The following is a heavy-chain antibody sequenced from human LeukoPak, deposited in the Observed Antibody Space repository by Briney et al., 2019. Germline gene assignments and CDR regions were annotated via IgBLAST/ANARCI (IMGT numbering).Heavy chain of an antibody. CDR2: IYHSGST. V-gene: IGHV4-4*02. Sequence: SETLSLTCAVSGGSISSSNWWGWVRQPPGKGLEWIGEIYHSGSTNYNPSLKSRVTISVDKSKNQFSLKLSSVTAADTAVYYCARRVLGGTNWFDPWGQGTLVTVSS. CDR1: GGSISSSNW. J-gene: IGHJ5*02. CDR3: ARRVLGGTNWFDP. D-gene: IGHD3-10*01.